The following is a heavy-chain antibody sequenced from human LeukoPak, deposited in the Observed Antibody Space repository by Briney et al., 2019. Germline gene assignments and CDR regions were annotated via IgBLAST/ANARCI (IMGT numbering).Heavy chain of an antibody. Sequence: GGSLRLSCAASGFTFSSYNVNWVRQAPGKGLEWVSSITTGNSFLYFADSVKGRFTISRDHANNSLYLQMNSLRADDTAVYYCARGAATRKSGFYYCMDVWGKGTTVTVSS. D-gene: IGHD5-12*01. CDR3: ARGAATRKSGFYYCMDV. V-gene: IGHV3-21*01. J-gene: IGHJ6*03. CDR1: GFTFSSYN. CDR2: ITTGNSFL.